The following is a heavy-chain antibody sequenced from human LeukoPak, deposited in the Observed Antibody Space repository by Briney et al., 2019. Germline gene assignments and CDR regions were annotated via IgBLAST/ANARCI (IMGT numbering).Heavy chain of an antibody. D-gene: IGHD3-10*01. J-gene: IGHJ4*02. V-gene: IGHV3-53*01. Sequence: GGSLRLSCAASGFTVSSNYMSWVRQAPGKGLEWVSVIYSGGSTYYADSVKGRFTISRDNAKNSLYLQMNSLRAEDTAVYYCARATMVRGPRGYFDYWGQGTLVTVSS. CDR3: ARATMVRGPRGYFDY. CDR2: IYSGGST. CDR1: GFTVSSNY.